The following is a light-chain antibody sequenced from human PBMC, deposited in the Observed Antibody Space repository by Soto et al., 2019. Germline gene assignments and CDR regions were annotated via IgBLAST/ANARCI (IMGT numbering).Light chain of an antibody. J-gene: IGLJ2*01. CDR1: SSDVGSYNL. V-gene: IGLV2-23*02. CDR2: EVS. CDR3: CSYAGSSTFVV. Sequence: QSVLTQPASVSGSPGQSFTISCTGTSSDVGSYNLVSWYQHHPGKAPKLIIYEVSKRPSGVSNRFSGSKSGNTASLTISGLQAEDEADYYCCSYAGSSTFVVFGGGTKLTVL.